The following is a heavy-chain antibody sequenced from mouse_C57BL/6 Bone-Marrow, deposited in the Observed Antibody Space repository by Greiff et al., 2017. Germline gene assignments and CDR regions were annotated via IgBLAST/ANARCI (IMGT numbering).Heavy chain of an antibody. CDR2: IHPNSGST. V-gene: IGHV1-64*01. CDR1: GYTFTSYW. CDR3: AIAPMYYYGSRYFGV. Sequence: VQLQQSGAELVKPGASVKLSCKASGYTFTSYWMHWVKQRPGQGLEWIGMIHPNSGSTNYNEKFKSKATLTVDKSSSTAYMQLRSLTSEDSAFYYCAIAPMYYYGSRYFGVWGTGTTVTVSS. J-gene: IGHJ1*03. D-gene: IGHD1-1*01.